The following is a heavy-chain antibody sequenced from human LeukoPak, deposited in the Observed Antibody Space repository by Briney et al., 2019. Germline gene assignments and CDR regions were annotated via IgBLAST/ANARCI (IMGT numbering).Heavy chain of an antibody. CDR3: ARDFYGYYDSSGYYRYFDY. CDR1: GYTFTGYY. Sequence: ASVKVSCKASGYTFTGYYMHWVRQAPGQGLEWMGWINPNSGGTNYAQKFQGRVTMTRDTSISTAYMELSRLRSDDTAVYYCARDFYGYYDSSGYYRYFDYWGQGTLVTVSS. J-gene: IGHJ4*02. D-gene: IGHD3-22*01. CDR2: INPNSGGT. V-gene: IGHV1-2*02.